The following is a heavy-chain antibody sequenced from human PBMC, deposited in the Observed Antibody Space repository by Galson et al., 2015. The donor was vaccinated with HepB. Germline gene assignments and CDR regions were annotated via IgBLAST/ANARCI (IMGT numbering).Heavy chain of an antibody. CDR1: GYTFTSYG. V-gene: IGHV1-18*01. CDR2: ISAYNGNT. D-gene: IGHD1-26*01. J-gene: IGHJ6*03. Sequence: SVKVSCKASGYTFTSYGISWVRQAPGQGLEWMGWISAYNGNTNYAQKLQGRVTMTTDTPTSTAYMELRSLRSDDTAVYYCARDLREPYYYYYYMDVWGKGTTVTVSS. CDR3: ARDLREPYYYYYYMDV.